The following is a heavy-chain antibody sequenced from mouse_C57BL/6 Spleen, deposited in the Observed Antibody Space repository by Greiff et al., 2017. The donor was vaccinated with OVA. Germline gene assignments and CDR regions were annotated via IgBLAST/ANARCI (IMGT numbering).Heavy chain of an antibody. CDR2: ISDGGSYT. D-gene: IGHD2-3*01. V-gene: IGHV5-4*01. CDR1: GFTFSSYA. Sequence: EVKLVESGGGLVKPGGSLKLSCAASGFTFSSYAMSWVRQTPEKRLEWVATISDGGSYTYYPDNVKGRFTISRDNAKNNLYLQMSHLKSEDTAMXYSARDGYYFLFDYWGKGTTLTVSS. CDR3: ARDGYYFLFDY. J-gene: IGHJ2*01.